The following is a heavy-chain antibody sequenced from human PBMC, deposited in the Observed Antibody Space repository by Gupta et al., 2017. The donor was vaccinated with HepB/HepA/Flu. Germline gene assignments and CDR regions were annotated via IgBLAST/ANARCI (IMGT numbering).Heavy chain of an antibody. V-gene: IGHV3-30*18. CDR1: GFTFSSYG. D-gene: IGHD6-13*01. J-gene: IGHJ6*03. CDR2: ISYDGSNK. Sequence: QVQLVESGGGVVQPGRSLRLSCAASGFTFSSYGMHWVRQAPGKGLEWVAVISYDGSNKYYADSVKGRFTISRDNSKNTLYLQMNSLRAEDTAVYYCAKDHRIAAAGYMDVWGKGTTVTVSS. CDR3: AKDHRIAAAGYMDV.